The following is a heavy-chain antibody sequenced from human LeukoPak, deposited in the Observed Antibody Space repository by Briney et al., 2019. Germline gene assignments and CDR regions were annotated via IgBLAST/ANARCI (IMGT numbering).Heavy chain of an antibody. CDR3: ARDPWGDCSSTSCYPFDP. CDR2: INPNSGGT. J-gene: IGHJ5*02. V-gene: IGHV1-2*02. Sequence: ASVKVSCKASGYTFTGYYMHWVRQAPGQGLEWMGWINPNSGGTNYAQKFQGRVTMTGDTSISTAYMELSRLRSDDTAVYYCARDPWGDCSSTSCYPFDPWGQGTLVTVSS. CDR1: GYTFTGYY. D-gene: IGHD2-2*01.